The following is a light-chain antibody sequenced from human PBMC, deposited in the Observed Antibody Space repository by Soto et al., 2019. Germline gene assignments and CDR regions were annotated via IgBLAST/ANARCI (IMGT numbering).Light chain of an antibody. CDR3: QQTYSIPVS. Sequence: DIQMTQSPSSLSASVGDRVTITCRASQSISSYLNWYQQKPGKAPKLLIYAGSSLQSGVPSRFSGRGSGADFTLPISSLQPEDFATYYCQQTYSIPVSFGQGTKLEIK. V-gene: IGKV1-39*01. J-gene: IGKJ2*01. CDR2: AGS. CDR1: QSISSY.